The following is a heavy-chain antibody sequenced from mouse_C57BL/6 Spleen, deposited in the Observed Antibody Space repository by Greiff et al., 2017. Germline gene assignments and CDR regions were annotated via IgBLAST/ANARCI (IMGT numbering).Heavy chain of an antibody. CDR3: AREETTSWFAY. CDR1: GFTFSDSY. Sequence: EVKLVESEGGLVQPGSSMKLSCTASGFTFSDSYMAWVRQVPEKGLEWVANINYDGSSTDYLDSLKSRFIISRDNAKNILYLQMSSLKSEDTATYHCAREETTSWFAYWGQGTLVTVSA. V-gene: IGHV5-16*01. CDR2: INYDGSST. D-gene: IGHD2-12*01. J-gene: IGHJ3*01.